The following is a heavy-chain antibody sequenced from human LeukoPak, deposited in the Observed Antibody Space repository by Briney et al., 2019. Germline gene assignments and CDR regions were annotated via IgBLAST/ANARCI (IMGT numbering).Heavy chain of an antibody. CDR1: GFTFSDYY. J-gene: IGHJ4*02. Sequence: GGSLRLSCAASGFTFSDYYMSWIRQAPGKGLEWVSYISSSGRTIYYSDSVKGRFTISRDNAKNSLYLQMNSLRPEDTAVYYCARDPLQLWSFDYWGQGTLVTVSS. V-gene: IGHV3-11*01. D-gene: IGHD5-18*01. CDR3: ARDPLQLWSFDY. CDR2: ISSSGRTI.